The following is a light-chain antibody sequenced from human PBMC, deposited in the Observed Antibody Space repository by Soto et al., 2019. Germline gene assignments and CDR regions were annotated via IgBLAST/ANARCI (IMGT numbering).Light chain of an antibody. CDR3: ASYTSSVANV. J-gene: IGLJ1*01. Sequence: QSALTQPASVSGSPGQSITISCTGTDSDVGGYDYVSWYQQHPGKVPKLLIYDVSHRPLGVSNRFSGSKSGNTASLTISGLQADDEADYYCASYTSSVANVFGTGTKLTVL. CDR2: DVS. V-gene: IGLV2-14*03. CDR1: DSDVGGYDY.